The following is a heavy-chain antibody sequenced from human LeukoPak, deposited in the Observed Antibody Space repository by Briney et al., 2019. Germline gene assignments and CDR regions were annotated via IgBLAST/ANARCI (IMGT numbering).Heavy chain of an antibody. J-gene: IGHJ3*02. V-gene: IGHV1-8*03. D-gene: IGHD6-13*01. CDR2: MNPNSGNT. CDR3: ARGLRSSSWYVDAFDI. CDR1: GYTFTSYD. Sequence: ASVKVSCKASGYTFTSYDINWVRQATGQGLEWMGWMNPNSGNTGYAQKFQGRVTITRNTSISTAYMELSSLRSEDTAVYYCARGLRSSSWYVDAFDIWGQGTMVTVSS.